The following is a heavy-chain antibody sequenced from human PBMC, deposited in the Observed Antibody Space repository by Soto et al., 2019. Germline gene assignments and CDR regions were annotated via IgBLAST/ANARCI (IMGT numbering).Heavy chain of an antibody. D-gene: IGHD3-9*01. CDR1: GFPFSDYY. CDR3: ARRRPTGYYNY. Sequence: PGGSLRLSCAASGFPFSDYYMSWIRQAPGKGLEWVSSISSSSSDTNYAQSVKGRFTISRDNAKNSLHLQMNSPRAEDTAVYYCARRRPTGYYNYWGQGTLVTVSA. J-gene: IGHJ4*02. V-gene: IGHV3-11*03. CDR2: ISSSSSDT.